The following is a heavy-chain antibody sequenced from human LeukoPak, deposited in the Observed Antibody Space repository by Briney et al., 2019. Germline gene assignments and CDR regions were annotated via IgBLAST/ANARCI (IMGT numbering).Heavy chain of an antibody. J-gene: IGHJ4*02. CDR3: ARSAVAGSRYFDY. CDR2: ISGSGATI. Sequence: GGSLRLSCAASGFSFSSYEMNWVRQAPGKGLEWVSYISGSGATIYYADSVKGRFTISRDNAKNSLYLQMNTLRAEDPAVYYCARSAVAGSRYFDYWGQGTLVTVSS. CDR1: GFSFSSYE. D-gene: IGHD6-19*01. V-gene: IGHV3-48*03.